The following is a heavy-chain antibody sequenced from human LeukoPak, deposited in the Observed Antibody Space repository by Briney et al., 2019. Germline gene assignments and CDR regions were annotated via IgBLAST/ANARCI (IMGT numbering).Heavy chain of an antibody. CDR2: ICSNDNT. V-gene: IGHV3-23*01. CDR3: AEGTSSSCYSAPNY. J-gene: IGHJ4*02. CDR1: GFTFSSYA. Sequence: GGSLRLSCAASGFTFSSYAMNWVRQAPGKGLEWVSAICSNDNTYYANSVKGRFTISRDNSKNTLSLQLNSLRAEDTAVYYCAEGTSSSCYSAPNYWGQGTLVTVSS. D-gene: IGHD2-15*01.